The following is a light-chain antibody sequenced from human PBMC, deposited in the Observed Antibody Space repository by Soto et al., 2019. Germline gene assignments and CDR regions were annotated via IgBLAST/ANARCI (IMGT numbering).Light chain of an antibody. J-gene: IGLJ1*01. V-gene: IGLV2-23*01. CDR2: EGG. CDR3: CSYAGSPTFYV. Sequence: QSALTQPASVSGSPGQSITISCTGTSSDVGSYNYVSWYQHHPGKAPKLMIYEGGKRPSGVSNRFSGSKSGNTASLTISGLQAEDEADYYCCSYAGSPTFYVFGSGTKVTVL. CDR1: SSDVGSYNY.